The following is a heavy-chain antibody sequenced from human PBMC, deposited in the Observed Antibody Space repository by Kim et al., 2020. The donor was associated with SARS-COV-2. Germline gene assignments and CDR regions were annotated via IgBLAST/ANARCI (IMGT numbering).Heavy chain of an antibody. CDR2: INLNSGGT. Sequence: ASVKVSCKASGYTFTDYYMHWVRQAPGQGLEWMGWINLNSGGTNYAQKFQGRVTMTRDTSISTAYMELSSLRSDDTAVYYCARGLDYWGQGTLVTASS. CDR1: GYTFTDYY. V-gene: IGHV1-2*02. CDR3: ARGLDY. J-gene: IGHJ4*02.